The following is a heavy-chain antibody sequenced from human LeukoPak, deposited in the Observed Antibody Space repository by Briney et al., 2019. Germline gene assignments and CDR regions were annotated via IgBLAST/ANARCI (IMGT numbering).Heavy chain of an antibody. CDR1: GGTFSSYA. J-gene: IGHJ3*02. CDR2: IIPIFGTA. Sequence: SVKVSCKAPGGTFSSYAISWVRQAPGQGLEWMGGIIPIFGTANYAQKFQGRVTITADESTSTAYMELSSLRSEDTAVYYCASSELRRGYSYEEATTAFDIWGQGTMVTVSS. D-gene: IGHD5-18*01. V-gene: IGHV1-69*13. CDR3: ASSELRRGYSYEEATTAFDI.